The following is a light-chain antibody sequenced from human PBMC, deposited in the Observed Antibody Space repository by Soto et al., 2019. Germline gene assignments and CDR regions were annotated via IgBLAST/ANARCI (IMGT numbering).Light chain of an antibody. Sequence: EIVMTQSPATLSGSPGERATLSCRASQSVSSYLAWYQQKPGQAPRLLISGASTRATGVPARFSGGGSGTEFTLTISSLHSEDFAVYYCQQYNNWPFTFGPGTRWIS. CDR1: QSVSSY. CDR3: QQYNNWPFT. V-gene: IGKV3-15*01. J-gene: IGKJ3*01. CDR2: GAS.